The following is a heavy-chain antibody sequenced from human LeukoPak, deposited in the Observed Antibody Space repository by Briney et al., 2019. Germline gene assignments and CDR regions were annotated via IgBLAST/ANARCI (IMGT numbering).Heavy chain of an antibody. Sequence: GGSLRLSCAASGFTFSSYSMNWVRQAPGKGLDWVSYISSSSGTIYYADSVKGRFTISRDSAKNPLYLQMNSLRDEDTAVYYCVRGSYPSYFDYWGQGTLVTVSS. D-gene: IGHD1-26*01. J-gene: IGHJ4*02. CDR3: VRGSYPSYFDY. CDR2: ISSSSGTI. V-gene: IGHV3-48*02. CDR1: GFTFSSYS.